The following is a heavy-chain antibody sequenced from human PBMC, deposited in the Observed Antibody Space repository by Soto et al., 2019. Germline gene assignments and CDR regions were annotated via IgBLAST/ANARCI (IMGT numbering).Heavy chain of an antibody. V-gene: IGHV3-23*01. Sequence: GGSLRLSCAASGFTFSSYSMSWVRQAPGKGLEWVSAISVSGGSTYYADSVKGRFTISRDNSKNTLYLQMSSLRAEDTAVYYCGYFYDSSAYDYWGQGTLVTVSS. J-gene: IGHJ4*02. CDR2: ISVSGGST. CDR1: GFTFSSYS. CDR3: GYFYDSSAYDY. D-gene: IGHD3-22*01.